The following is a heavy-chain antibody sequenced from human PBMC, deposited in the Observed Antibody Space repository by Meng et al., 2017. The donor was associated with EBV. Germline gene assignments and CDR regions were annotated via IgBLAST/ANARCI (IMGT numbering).Heavy chain of an antibody. CDR3: ARAEIAAAGRLDY. D-gene: IGHD6-13*01. CDR2: ITPIFGTE. V-gene: IGHV1-69*06. J-gene: IGHJ4*02. Sequence: QVLKAGAEVMKPRSSVKVSCKAFGGTFSSYAISGVRQAPGQGLEWMGGITPIFGTENYAQKFPGRVTITADKSTSTAYMELSSLRSEDTAVYYCARAEIAAAGRLDYWGQGTLVTVFS. CDR1: GGTFSSYA.